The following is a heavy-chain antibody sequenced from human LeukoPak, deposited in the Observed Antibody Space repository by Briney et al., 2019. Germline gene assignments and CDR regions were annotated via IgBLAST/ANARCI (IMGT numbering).Heavy chain of an antibody. D-gene: IGHD3-9*01. V-gene: IGHV3-21*01. CDR2: ITSSRSST. J-gene: IGHJ3*02. CDR1: GXTFSAYS. CDR3: ARFETCQCDDVFDI. Sequence: GGSLRLSWAASGXTFSAYSVNWVRQAPGQGLEWVSSITSSRSSTYYADSVKGRFTISRDNAKNSLYLQMNILRAEDTAVYFCARFETCQCDDVFDIWGQGTMVTVSS.